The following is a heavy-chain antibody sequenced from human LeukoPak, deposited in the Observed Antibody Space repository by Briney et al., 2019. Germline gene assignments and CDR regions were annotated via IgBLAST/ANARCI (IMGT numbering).Heavy chain of an antibody. J-gene: IGHJ4*02. Sequence: GESLRISCKGSGHSLTSYWISWVRQMPGKGLEWMGRIDPSDSYTNYSPSFQGHVTISADKSISTAYLQWSSLKASDTAMYYCARSFGGRNWALDYWGQGTLVTVSS. D-gene: IGHD1-26*01. CDR3: ARSFGGRNWALDY. CDR2: IDPSDSYT. CDR1: GHSLTSYW. V-gene: IGHV5-10-1*01.